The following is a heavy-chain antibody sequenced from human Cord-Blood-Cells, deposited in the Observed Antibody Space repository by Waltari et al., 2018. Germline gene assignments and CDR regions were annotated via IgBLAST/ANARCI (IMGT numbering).Heavy chain of an antibody. CDR2: IYYSGST. V-gene: IGHV4-39*01. CDR1: GGSISSSSYY. CDR3: ARPEVYGDYQPYYYYGMDV. Sequence: QLQLQESGPGLVTPSETLSLTCTVSGGSISSSSYYWGWIRTPPGKGLEWIGSIYYSGSTYYNPSLKSRVTISVDTSKNQFSLKLSSVTAADTAVYYCARPEVYGDYQPYYYYGMDVWGQGTTVTVSS. J-gene: IGHJ6*02. D-gene: IGHD4-17*01.